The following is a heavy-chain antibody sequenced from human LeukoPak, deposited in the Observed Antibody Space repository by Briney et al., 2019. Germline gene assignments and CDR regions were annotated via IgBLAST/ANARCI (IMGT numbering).Heavy chain of an antibody. CDR2: IKQDGSEK. J-gene: IGHJ4*02. Sequence: GRSLRLSCAASGFTFSSYGMHWVRQAPGKGLEWVANIKQDGSEKYYVDSVKGRFTISRDNAKNSLYLQMNSLRAEDTAVYYCARVRGGVWGSYRYDYWGQGTLVTVSS. D-gene: IGHD3-16*02. CDR1: GFTFSSYG. V-gene: IGHV3-7*01. CDR3: ARVRGGVWGSYRYDY.